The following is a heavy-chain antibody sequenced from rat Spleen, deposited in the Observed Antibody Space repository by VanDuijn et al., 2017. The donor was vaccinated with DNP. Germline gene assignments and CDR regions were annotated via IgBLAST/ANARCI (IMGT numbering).Heavy chain of an antibody. J-gene: IGHJ4*01. Sequence: EVQLVESGGGLVQPGRSMKLSCAASGFTFSDFYMAWVRQAPTKGLEWVASISYDGGNTYYRDSVKGRFTVSRENSKNSLYLQMGSLRSEDTATYYCTRGGYYHVGYAMDAWGQGTSVTVSS. CDR1: GFTFSDFY. CDR2: ISYDGGNT. D-gene: IGHD1-12*03. V-gene: IGHV5-20*01. CDR3: TRGGYYHVGYAMDA.